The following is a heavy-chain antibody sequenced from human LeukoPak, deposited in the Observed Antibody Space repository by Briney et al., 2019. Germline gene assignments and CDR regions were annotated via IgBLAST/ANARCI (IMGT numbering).Heavy chain of an antibody. CDR3: ARDKRPLSTGTTGRWFDP. CDR2: INHSGST. V-gene: IGHV4-34*01. CDR1: GGSFSGYY. D-gene: IGHD1-7*01. Sequence: PSETLSLTCAVYGGSFSGYYWSWIRQPPGKGLEWIGEINHSGSTNFNPSLKSRVTISVDTSKNQFSLKLSSVTAADTAVYYCARDKRPLSTGTTGRWFDPWGQGTLVTVSS. J-gene: IGHJ5*02.